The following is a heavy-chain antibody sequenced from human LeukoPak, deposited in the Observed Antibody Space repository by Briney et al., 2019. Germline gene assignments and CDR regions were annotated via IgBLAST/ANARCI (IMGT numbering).Heavy chain of an antibody. CDR1: GFIFSNYE. J-gene: IGHJ4*02. CDR3: ARDRNAYYDSSGFYPY. V-gene: IGHV3-48*03. CDR2: ISHSGKTI. Sequence: GGSLRLSCAASGFIFSNYEMNWVRQAPGKGLEWIAYISHSGKTIYYADSVQGRFTISRDNGKNSLYLQMNSLRAEDTAVYYCARDRNAYYDSSGFYPYWGQGTLVTVSS. D-gene: IGHD3-22*01.